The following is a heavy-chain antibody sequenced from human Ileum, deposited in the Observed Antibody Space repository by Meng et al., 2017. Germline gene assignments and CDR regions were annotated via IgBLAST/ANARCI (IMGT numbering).Heavy chain of an antibody. V-gene: IGHV3-7*01. CDR2: IDQGGSNK. CDR1: GFSFSTSL. J-gene: IGHJ4*02. Sequence: GESLKISCAASGFSFSTSLMSWVRQAPGKGLEWVANIDQGGSNKYYVSSVKGRFTISRDNAENSVSLQMSNLRAEDTAVYYCARGFGTDYWGQGTLVTVSS. CDR3: ARGFGTDY. D-gene: IGHD3-10*01.